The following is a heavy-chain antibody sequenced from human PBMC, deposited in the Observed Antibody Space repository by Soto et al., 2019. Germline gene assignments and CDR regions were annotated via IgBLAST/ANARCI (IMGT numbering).Heavy chain of an antibody. CDR2: INHRGST. V-gene: IGHV4-34*01. CDR3: ARGGVGVVVAATPREAAFEI. D-gene: IGHD2-15*01. Sequence: QVQLQQWGAGLLKPSETLSLTCAIYGGSFSGYYWSWIRQPPGKGLEWIGEINHRGSTNYNPSLKSRVTISVDQSKNLFARKLSSVTASDTAVYYCARGGVGVVVAATPREAAFEIWGQGTMVTVSS. J-gene: IGHJ3*02. CDR1: GGSFSGYY.